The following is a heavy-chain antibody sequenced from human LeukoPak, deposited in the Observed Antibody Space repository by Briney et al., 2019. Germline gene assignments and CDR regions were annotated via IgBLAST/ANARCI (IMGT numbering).Heavy chain of an antibody. V-gene: IGHV4-39*01. J-gene: IGHJ3*02. CDR1: GVSISSSSYY. CDR2: IYYSGST. Sequence: SPSETLSLTCTVSGVSISSSSYYWGWIRQPPGKGLGWIESIYYSGSTYYTPYPKSRVTISVDTSKHPFSLKLSPVTAADTAVYYCARHFALRGAFDIWGQGTMVTVSS. CDR3: ARHFALRGAFDI. D-gene: IGHD2-21*01.